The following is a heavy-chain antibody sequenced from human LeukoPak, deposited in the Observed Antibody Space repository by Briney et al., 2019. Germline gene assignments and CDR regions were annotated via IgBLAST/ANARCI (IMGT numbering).Heavy chain of an antibody. CDR2: ISGSGGST. J-gene: IGHJ4*02. D-gene: IGHD1-26*01. CDR3: ARDGTEKVGARLDFDY. CDR1: GFTFSSYA. Sequence: GGSLRPSCAASGFTFSSYAMSWVRQAPGKGLEWVSAISGSGGSTYYADSVKGRFTISRDNSKNTLYLQMNSLRAENTAVYYCARDGTEKVGARLDFDYWGQGTLVTVSS. V-gene: IGHV3-23*01.